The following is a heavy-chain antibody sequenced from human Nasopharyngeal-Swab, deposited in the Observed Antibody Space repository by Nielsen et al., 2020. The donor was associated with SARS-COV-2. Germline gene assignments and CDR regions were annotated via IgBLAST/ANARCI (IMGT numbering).Heavy chain of an antibody. Sequence: WIRKRPGKGLEWVSSISRNSDYILYADSVKGRFTISRDNAKNSLFLQMNSLRADDTAVYYCARGGYRDYDYAYWGQGTLVTVSS. J-gene: IGHJ4*02. D-gene: IGHD5-12*01. CDR2: ISRNSDYI. V-gene: IGHV3-21*01. CDR3: ARGGYRDYDYAY.